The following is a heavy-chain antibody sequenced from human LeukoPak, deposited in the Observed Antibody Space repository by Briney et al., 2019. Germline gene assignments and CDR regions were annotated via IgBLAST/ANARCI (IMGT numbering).Heavy chain of an antibody. Sequence: GGSLRLSCADSRFTFSTYWMTWVRQAPGKGLEWVANINQDGNDKYYVDSVKGRFTISRDNAKNSLYLQMNSLRVEDTAVYYCARDRSLGCDHWGQGTLVTVSS. J-gene: IGHJ4*02. CDR3: ARDRSLGCDH. D-gene: IGHD1-26*01. CDR2: INQDGNDK. CDR1: RFTFSTYW. V-gene: IGHV3-7*03.